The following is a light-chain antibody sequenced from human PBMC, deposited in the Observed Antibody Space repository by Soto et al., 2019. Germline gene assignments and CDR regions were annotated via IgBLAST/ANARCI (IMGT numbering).Light chain of an antibody. CDR2: EDD. J-gene: IGLJ3*02. Sequence: NFMLTQPHYVSESPGKTVTISCTRSSGRVASNYVQWYQQRPGSAPTTVIFEDDQRPSGVPDRFSGSIDSSSNSAFLTISGLKTEDEADYYCQSYDSPKEVFGGGTKVTVL. CDR1: SGRVASNY. V-gene: IGLV6-57*04. CDR3: QSYDSPKEV.